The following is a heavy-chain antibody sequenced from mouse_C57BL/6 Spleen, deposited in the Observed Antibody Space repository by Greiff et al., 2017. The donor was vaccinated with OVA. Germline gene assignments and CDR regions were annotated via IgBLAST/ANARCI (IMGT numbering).Heavy chain of an antibody. J-gene: IGHJ3*01. CDR1: GYTFTSYW. CDR2: IDPSDSYT. V-gene: IGHV1-69*01. Sequence: VQLQQPGAELVMPGASVKLSCKASGYTFTSYWMHWVKQRPGQGLEWIGEIDPSDSYTNYNQKFKGKSTLTVDKSSSTAYMQLSSLTSEDSAVYYCARLGYGSNFAYWCQGTLVTVSA. CDR3: ARLGYGSNFAY. D-gene: IGHD1-1*01.